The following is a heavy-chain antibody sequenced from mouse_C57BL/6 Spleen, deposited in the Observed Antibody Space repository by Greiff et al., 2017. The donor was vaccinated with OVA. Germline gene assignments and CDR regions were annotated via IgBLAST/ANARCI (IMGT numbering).Heavy chain of an antibody. V-gene: IGHV1-15*01. CDR3: TRSPIMYYFDY. Sequence: QVQLQQSGAELVRPGASVTLSCKASGYTFTDYEMHWVKQTPVHGLEWIGAIDPETGGTAYNQKFKGKAILTADKSSSTAYMELRSLTSEDSAVYYCTRSPIMYYFDYWGKGTTLTVSS. CDR1: GYTFTDYE. D-gene: IGHD1-2*01. J-gene: IGHJ2*01. CDR2: IDPETGGT.